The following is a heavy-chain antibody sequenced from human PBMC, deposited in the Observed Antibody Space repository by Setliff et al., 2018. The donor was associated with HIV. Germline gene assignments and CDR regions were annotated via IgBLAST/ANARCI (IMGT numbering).Heavy chain of an antibody. Sequence: PSETLSLTCAVSGGSVSSPSYYWGWIRQPPGKGLEWIGSVYNRGITFKNPSLKSRVSISVDRSGNQFSLRLTSVTAADTAVYYCARVARMHPFDPWGRGALVTVSS. CDR3: ARVARMHPFDP. V-gene: IGHV4-39*07. J-gene: IGHJ5*02. CDR1: GGSVSSPSYY. CDR2: VYNRGIT.